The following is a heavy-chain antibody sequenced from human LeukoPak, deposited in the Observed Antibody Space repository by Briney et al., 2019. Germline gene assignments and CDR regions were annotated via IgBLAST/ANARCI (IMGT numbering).Heavy chain of an antibody. Sequence: GGSLRLSCTASGFTFSDYYMSWFRQAPGKGLEWLSHISGSGRTIHYADSVKGRLTASRDTAKNSLYLQMNDLRVEDTAVYYCAKDLTGTYGFDSWGQGTMVTVSS. CDR2: ISGSGRTI. D-gene: IGHD7-27*01. CDR1: GFTFSDYY. J-gene: IGHJ3*01. CDR3: AKDLTGTYGFDS. V-gene: IGHV3-11*04.